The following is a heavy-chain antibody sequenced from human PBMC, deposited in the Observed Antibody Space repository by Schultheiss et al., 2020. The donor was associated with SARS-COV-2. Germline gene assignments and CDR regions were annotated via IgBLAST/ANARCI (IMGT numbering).Heavy chain of an antibody. CDR3: ARDFMVRGANGY. Sequence: GESLKISCKASGYTFTSYGISWVRQAPGQGLEWMGWINPNSGGTNYAQKFQGRVTMTRDTSISTAYMELSSLRSEDTAVYYCARDFMVRGANGYWGQGTLVTVSS. J-gene: IGHJ4*02. V-gene: IGHV1-2*02. CDR2: INPNSGGT. D-gene: IGHD3-10*01. CDR1: GYTFTSYG.